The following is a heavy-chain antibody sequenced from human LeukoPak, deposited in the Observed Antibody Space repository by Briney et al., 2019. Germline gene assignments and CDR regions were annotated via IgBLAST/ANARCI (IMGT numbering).Heavy chain of an antibody. V-gene: IGHV3-23*01. CDR1: GFTFSSYA. CDR2: ISGSGGST. D-gene: IGHD7-27*01. J-gene: IGHJ4*02. Sequence: GGSLRLSCAASGFTFSSYAMSWVRQAPGKGLECVSAISGSGGSTYYADSVKGRFTISRDNSKNTLYLQMNSLRAEDTAVYYCAKTWGSKGRRDYYFNYWGQGTLVTVSS. CDR3: AKTWGSKGRRDYYFNY.